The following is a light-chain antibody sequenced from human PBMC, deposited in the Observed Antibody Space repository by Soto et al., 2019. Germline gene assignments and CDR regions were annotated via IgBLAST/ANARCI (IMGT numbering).Light chain of an antibody. CDR3: FSYAGRDTGV. CDR2: EVN. J-gene: IGLJ1*01. V-gene: IGLV2-8*01. Sequence: QSALTQPPSASGSLGQSVTISCTGTDSDVGAYLYVSRYQLHPGKAPKLIVYEVNKRPSGVPDRFSGSKSGNTASLTVSGLQAEDEADYYCFSYAGRDTGVFXTGTKVTVL. CDR1: DSDVGAYLY.